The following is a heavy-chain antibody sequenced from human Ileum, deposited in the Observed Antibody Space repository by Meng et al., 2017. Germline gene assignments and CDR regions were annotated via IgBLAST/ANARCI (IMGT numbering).Heavy chain of an antibody. V-gene: IGHV4-4*02. D-gene: IGHD2-21*01. CDR3: VRNEGYSLGD. J-gene: IGHJ4*02. CDR2: ISQESGRT. CDR1: GDSISSRDW. Sequence: QVRLPESGPGLVEPSGTLSLTCAVSGDSISSRDWWSWVRQPPGKGLEWIGEISQESGRTNYNPSLKSRVTISLDKSKNQFSLNLNSVTAADTAVYYCVRNEGYSLGDWGQGTLVTVSS.